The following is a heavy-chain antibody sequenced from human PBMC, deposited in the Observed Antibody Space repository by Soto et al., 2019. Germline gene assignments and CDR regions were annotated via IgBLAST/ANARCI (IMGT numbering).Heavy chain of an antibody. V-gene: IGHV4-39*01. D-gene: IGHD4-17*01. Sequence: SETLSLTCTVSGGSIISSSYYWGWIRQPPGKGLEWIGSIYYSGSTYYNPSLKSRVTISVDTSKNQFSLKLSSVTAADTAVYYCARHPSDTVTTVCFDHWGQGTLVTVSS. CDR3: ARHPSDTVTTVCFDH. CDR2: IYYSGST. J-gene: IGHJ4*02. CDR1: GGSIISSSYY.